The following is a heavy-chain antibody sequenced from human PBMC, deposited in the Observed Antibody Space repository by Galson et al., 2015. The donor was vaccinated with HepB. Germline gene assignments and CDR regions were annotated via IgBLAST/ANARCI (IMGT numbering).Heavy chain of an antibody. V-gene: IGHV4-39*01. CDR2: IYYSGST. D-gene: IGHD3-3*01. CDR3: ASLSVGYDFWSGYYRPPFDY. J-gene: IGHJ4*02. CDR1: GGSISSSSYY. Sequence: ETLSLPCTVSGGSISSSSYYWGWIRQPPGKGLEWIGSIYYSGSTYYNPSLKSRVTISVDTSKNQFSLKLSSVTAADTAVYYCASLSVGYDFWSGYYRPPFDYWGQGTLVTVSS.